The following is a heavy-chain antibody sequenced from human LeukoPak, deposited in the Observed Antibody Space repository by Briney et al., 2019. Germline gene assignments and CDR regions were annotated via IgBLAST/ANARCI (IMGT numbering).Heavy chain of an antibody. J-gene: IGHJ4*02. V-gene: IGHV3-23*01. CDR1: GFTFSSYA. D-gene: IGHD3-10*01. CDR2: ISGSGGST. Sequence: GGSLRLSCAASGFTFSSYAMSWVRQAPGKGLEWVSAISGSGGSTYYADSVKGRFTISRDNSKNTLYLQMNSLRAEDTAVYYCAKVHPFPGGVWFRTGAPYYFDYWGQGTLVTVSS. CDR3: AKVHPFPGGVWFRTGAPYYFDY.